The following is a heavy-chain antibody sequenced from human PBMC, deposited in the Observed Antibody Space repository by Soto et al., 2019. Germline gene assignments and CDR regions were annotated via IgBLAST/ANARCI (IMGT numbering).Heavy chain of an antibody. Sequence: VPLVESGGGLVKPGGSLRLSCAASGFTFSDYYMSWIRQAPGKGLEWVSYISSSGSTIYYADSVKGRFTISRDNAKNSLYLKMNSLRAEDTAVYYCATNIVVVNYLDYWGQGTLVTVSS. J-gene: IGHJ4*02. CDR1: GFTFSDYY. CDR2: ISSSGSTI. D-gene: IGHD2-21*01. V-gene: IGHV3-11*01. CDR3: ATNIVVVNYLDY.